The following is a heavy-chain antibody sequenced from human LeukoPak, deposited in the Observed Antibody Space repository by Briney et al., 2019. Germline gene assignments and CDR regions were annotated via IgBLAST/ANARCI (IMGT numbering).Heavy chain of an antibody. J-gene: IGHJ5*02. CDR3: AREVRGYQVDP. D-gene: IGHD3-22*01. V-gene: IGHV1-69*05. CDR2: FIPMFGKA. CDR1: GGTFSSYA. Sequence: SVKVSCKASGGTFSSYAVSWVRQAPGQGLEWMGRFIPMFGKANHAQNFQGRVTITTDESTSTAYMELSSLRSEDTAVYYCAREVRGYQVDPWGQGTLVTVSS.